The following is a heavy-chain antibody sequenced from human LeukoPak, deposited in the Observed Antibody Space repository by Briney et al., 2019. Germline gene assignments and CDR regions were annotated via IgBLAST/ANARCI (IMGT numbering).Heavy chain of an antibody. CDR3: ARRSYCGSGVGMDV. J-gene: IGHJ6*04. CDR1: GFTFRSYW. CDR2: IKQDGSEK. Sequence: PGGSLRLSCAASGFTFRSYWMSWVRQAPGKGLEWVANIKQDGSEKYYVDSVKGRFTISRDNAKNSLYLQMNSLRAEDTAVYYCARRSYCGSGVGMDVWGKGTTVTVSS. D-gene: IGHD3-10*01. V-gene: IGHV3-7*01.